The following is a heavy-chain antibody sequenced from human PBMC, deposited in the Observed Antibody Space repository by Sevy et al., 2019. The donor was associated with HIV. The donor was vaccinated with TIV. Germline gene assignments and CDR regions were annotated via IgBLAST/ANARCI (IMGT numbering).Heavy chain of an antibody. CDR1: GFTFDDYT. CDR3: AKDGIVVRGFIRYYYYMDF. Sequence: GGSLRLCCAASGFTFDDYTMHWVRQAPGKGLEWVSLISWDGGSTYYADSVKGRFTISRDNIINSLYQQMNSLRTEDTALYYFAKDGIVVRGFIRYYYYMDFWGKGTTVTVSS. V-gene: IGHV3-43*01. J-gene: IGHJ6*03. CDR2: ISWDGGST. D-gene: IGHD3-10*01.